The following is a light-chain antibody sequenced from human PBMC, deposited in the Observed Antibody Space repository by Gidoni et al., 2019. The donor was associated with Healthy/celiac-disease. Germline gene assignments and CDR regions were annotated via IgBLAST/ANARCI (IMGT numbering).Light chain of an antibody. Sequence: LQMTQSPSSLSASVGDRVTITCRASQSISSYLNWYQKKPGKAPKLLIYAASRLQSWVPSRFSGSGSGTDFTLTISSLQPEDFAAYYCQQSYSGPRTFGQGTKLQIK. V-gene: IGKV1-39*01. CDR2: AAS. CDR1: QSISSY. J-gene: IGKJ2*01. CDR3: QQSYSGPRT.